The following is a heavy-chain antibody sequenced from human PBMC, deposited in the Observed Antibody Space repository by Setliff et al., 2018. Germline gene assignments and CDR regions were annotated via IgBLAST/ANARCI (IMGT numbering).Heavy chain of an antibody. J-gene: IGHJ4*02. CDR1: GFTFSTYW. CDR2: IKTGGSGA. D-gene: IGHD1-7*01. V-gene: IGHV3-74*01. CDR3: VAVRWNYPTV. Sequence: GESLKISCAASGFTFSTYWIHWVRQDPGKGLLWVSHIKTGGSGATYADSVKGRFTVSRDDAKNTVSLQMNSLRAEDTAVYYCVAVRWNYPTVWGQGALVTVSS.